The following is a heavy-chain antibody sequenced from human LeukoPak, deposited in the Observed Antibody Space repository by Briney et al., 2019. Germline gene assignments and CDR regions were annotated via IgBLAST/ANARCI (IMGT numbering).Heavy chain of an antibody. CDR2: INHSGST. CDR1: DGTFSGYY. CDR3: ARTLGSSSTRFDY. D-gene: IGHD2-2*01. V-gene: IGHV4-34*01. J-gene: IGHJ4*02. Sequence: SETLSLTCAVSDGTFSGYYWTWIRQPPGKGLEWIGEINHSGSTNYNPSLKSRVTMSVDTSKNQLSLKLSSVTAADTAVYYCARTLGSSSTRFDYWGQGTLVTVSS.